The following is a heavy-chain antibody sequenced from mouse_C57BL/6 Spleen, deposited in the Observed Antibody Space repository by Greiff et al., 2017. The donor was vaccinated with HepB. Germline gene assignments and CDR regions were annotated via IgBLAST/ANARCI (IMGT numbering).Heavy chain of an antibody. CDR2: IDPSDSYT. Sequence: QVQLQQSGAELVKPGASVKLSCKASGYTFTSYWMQWVKQRPGQGLEWIGEIDPSDSYTNYNQKFKGKATLTVDTSSSTAYMQLSSLTSEDSAVYYCANLWLRRSWFAYWGQGTLVTVSA. J-gene: IGHJ3*01. D-gene: IGHD2-2*01. CDR3: ANLWLRRSWFAY. V-gene: IGHV1-50*01. CDR1: GYTFTSYW.